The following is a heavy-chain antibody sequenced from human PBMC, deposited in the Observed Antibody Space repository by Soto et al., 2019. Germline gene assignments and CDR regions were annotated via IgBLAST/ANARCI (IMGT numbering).Heavy chain of an antibody. CDR3: ASHGPCRSMDV. Sequence: PSETLSLTCTVSGGSISSYYWSWIRQPPGKGLEWIGYIYYSGSTNYNPSLKSRVTISVDTSKNQFSLKLSSVTAADTAVYYCASHGPCRSMDVWGKGTTVTVSS. V-gene: IGHV4-59*08. J-gene: IGHJ6*03. CDR1: GGSISSYY. CDR2: IYYSGST.